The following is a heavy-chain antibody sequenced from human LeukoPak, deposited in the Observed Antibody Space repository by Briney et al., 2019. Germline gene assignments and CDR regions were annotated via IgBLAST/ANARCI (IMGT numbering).Heavy chain of an antibody. CDR2: IYHSGNT. CDR1: GYSISSGYY. D-gene: IGHD6-6*01. J-gene: IGHJ3*02. Sequence: SETLSLTCAVSGYSISSGYYWGWIRQPPGKGLEWIGSIYHSGNTYYNPSLKGRVTISVDTSKNQFSLKLSSVTAADTAVYYCARARGLNAFDIWGQGTMVTVSS. V-gene: IGHV4-38-2*01. CDR3: ARARGLNAFDI.